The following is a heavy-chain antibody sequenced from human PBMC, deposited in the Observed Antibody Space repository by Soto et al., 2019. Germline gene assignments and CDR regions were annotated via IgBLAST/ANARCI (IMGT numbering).Heavy chain of an antibody. D-gene: IGHD3-10*01. CDR3: AREGRFGELYWYFDL. CDR1: GGTFSSYT. J-gene: IGHJ2*01. Sequence: QVQLVQSGAEVKKPGSSVKVSCKASGGTFSSYTISWVRQAPGQGLEWMGRIIPILGIANYAQKFQGRVTITADKSTSTAYMALSRLRSEDTAVYYCAREGRFGELYWYFDLWGRGTLVTVSS. V-gene: IGHV1-69*08. CDR2: IIPILGIA.